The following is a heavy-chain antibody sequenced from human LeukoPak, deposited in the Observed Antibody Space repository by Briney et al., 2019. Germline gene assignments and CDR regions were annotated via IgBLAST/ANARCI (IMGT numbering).Heavy chain of an antibody. CDR3: AGTYYDVLTGYNPYFDY. V-gene: IGHV3-21*01. D-gene: IGHD3-9*01. CDR1: GFTFSSYS. J-gene: IGHJ4*02. CDR2: ITSSSTSM. Sequence: GGSLRLSCAASGFTFSSYSMNWVRQAPGQGLEWVASITSSSTSMYYADSVKGRFTISRDNAKDSLYLQMISLRAEDTALYYCAGTYYDVLTGYNPYFDYWGQGTLVTVSS.